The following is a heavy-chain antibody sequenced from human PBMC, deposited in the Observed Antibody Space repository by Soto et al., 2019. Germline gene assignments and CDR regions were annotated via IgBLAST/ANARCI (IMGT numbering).Heavy chain of an antibody. D-gene: IGHD3-16*02. Sequence: QVQLVQSGAEVLNPGSSLKVSCKASGDTLGSFAFSWVRQAPGQGLEWLGGIIPILRSVSHAQRFQGRLTITADESSRTVFMEMSRLTSEDTAVYYCARSSGGVFGIIIEGSNWLAPWGQGSLVTVSS. J-gene: IGHJ5*02. CDR2: IIPILRSV. CDR3: ARSSGGVFGIIIEGSNWLAP. V-gene: IGHV1-69*01. CDR1: GDTLGSFA.